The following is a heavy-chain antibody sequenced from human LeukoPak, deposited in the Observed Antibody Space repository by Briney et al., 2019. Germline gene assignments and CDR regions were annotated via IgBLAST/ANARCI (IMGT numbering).Heavy chain of an antibody. CDR2: IIPIFGTA. D-gene: IGHD4-17*01. J-gene: IGHJ6*04. CDR1: GGTFSSYA. V-gene: IGHV1-69*05. Sequence: SVKVSCKASGGTFSSYAISWVRQAPGQGLEWMGRIIPIFGTANYAQKFQGRVTITTDESTSTAYMERSSLRSEDTAVYYCARDHDYGDYAPLPDGVWGKGTTVTVSS. CDR3: ARDHDYGDYAPLPDGV.